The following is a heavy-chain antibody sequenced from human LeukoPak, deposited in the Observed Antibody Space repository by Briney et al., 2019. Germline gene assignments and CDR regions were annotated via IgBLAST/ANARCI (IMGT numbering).Heavy chain of an antibody. Sequence: ATVKVSCKASGGTFSSYAISWVRQAPGQGLEWMGGIIPIFGTANYAQKFQGRVTITADESTSTAYMELSSLRSEDTAVYYCAIGITIFGVVRYYYYGMDVWGQGTTVTVSS. J-gene: IGHJ6*02. CDR3: AIGITIFGVVRYYYYGMDV. D-gene: IGHD3-3*01. CDR1: GGTFSSYA. V-gene: IGHV1-69*13. CDR2: IIPIFGTA.